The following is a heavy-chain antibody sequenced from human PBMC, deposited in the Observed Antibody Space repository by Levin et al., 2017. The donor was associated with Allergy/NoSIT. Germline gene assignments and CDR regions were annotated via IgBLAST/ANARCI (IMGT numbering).Heavy chain of an antibody. V-gene: IGHV1-46*01. CDR1: GYTFTSYY. Sequence: ASVKVSCKASGYTFTSYYMHWVRQAPGQGLEWMGIINPSGGSTSYAQKFQGRVTMTRDTSTSTVYMELSSLRSEDTAVYYCARGGALGYCSGGSCYPEDYWGQGTLVTVSS. CDR2: INPSGGST. J-gene: IGHJ4*02. D-gene: IGHD2-15*01. CDR3: ARGGALGYCSGGSCYPEDY.